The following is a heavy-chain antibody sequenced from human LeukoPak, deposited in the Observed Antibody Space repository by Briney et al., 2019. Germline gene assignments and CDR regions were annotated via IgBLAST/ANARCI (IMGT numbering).Heavy chain of an antibody. CDR1: GFTFSSYS. D-gene: IGHD3-3*01. CDR3: ARGVTIFGAPRQSTNWFDP. CDR2: ISSSSSYI. V-gene: IGHV3-21*01. J-gene: IGHJ5*02. Sequence: GGSLRLSCAASGFTFSSYSMNWVRQAPGKGLGWVSSISSSSSYIYYADSVKGRFTISRDNAKNSLYLQMNSLRAEDTAVYYCARGVTIFGAPRQSTNWFDPWGQGTLVTVSS.